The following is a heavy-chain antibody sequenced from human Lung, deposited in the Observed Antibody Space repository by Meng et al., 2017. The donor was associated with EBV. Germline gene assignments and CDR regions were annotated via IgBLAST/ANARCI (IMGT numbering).Heavy chain of an antibody. J-gene: IGHJ4*02. V-gene: IGHV4-31*03. Sequence: QVLLKESGPGLFSPLQPLSLRCTVSGGSAVSGAYYWSWIRQRPGKGLEWIGYIHYSGSTFYTPSLKSRATLSVDTSKNQFSLKLNSVTAADTAVYYCARLRLVWMFDYWGQGALVTVSS. CDR1: GGSAVSGAYY. D-gene: IGHD6-19*01. CDR3: ARLRLVWMFDY. CDR2: IHYSGST.